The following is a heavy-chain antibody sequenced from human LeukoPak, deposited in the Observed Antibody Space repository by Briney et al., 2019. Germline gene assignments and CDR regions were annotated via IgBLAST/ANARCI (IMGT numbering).Heavy chain of an antibody. V-gene: IGHV3-23*01. J-gene: IGHJ4*02. CDR2: ISGSGGST. Sequence: GGSLRLSCAASGFTFSSYAMSWVRQAPGKGLEWVSAISGSGGSTYYADSVKGRFTISRDNSKNTLYLQMNSLRAEDTAVYYCAKVRDRGYDFWSGYYNSIFGLNYWGQGTLVTVSS. CDR3: AKVRDRGYDFWSGYYNSIFGLNY. D-gene: IGHD3-3*01. CDR1: GFTFSSYA.